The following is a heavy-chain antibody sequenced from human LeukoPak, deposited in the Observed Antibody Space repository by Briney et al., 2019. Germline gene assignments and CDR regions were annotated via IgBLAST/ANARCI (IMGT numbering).Heavy chain of an antibody. CDR2: INPNSGGA. V-gene: IGHV1-2*02. J-gene: IGHJ5*02. CDR3: ASAYGDYVSSDGGSFAP. D-gene: IGHD4-17*01. CDR1: GYTFTSYY. Sequence: ASVKVSCKGSGYTFTSYYRHWGGQAPGQGGEGMGWINPNSGGANYEQKLQGRGTMTRDTAMSTDYMDLKRLRANDTGVGECASAYGDYVSSDGGSFAPWGQGPLVTVSS.